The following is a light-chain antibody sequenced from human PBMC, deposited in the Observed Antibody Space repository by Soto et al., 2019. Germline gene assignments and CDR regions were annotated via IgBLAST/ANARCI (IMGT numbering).Light chain of an antibody. CDR3: SSYSISTAYL. CDR1: SSDVGGYDY. CDR2: EVS. J-gene: IGLJ1*01. Sequence: QSALTQPASVSGSPGQSITISCTGTSSDVGGYDYVPWYQLHPGKAPKLMVFEVSNRPSGVSYRFSGSKSGNTASLTISGLQAEDEADYFCSSYSISTAYLFGTGTKLTVL. V-gene: IGLV2-14*01.